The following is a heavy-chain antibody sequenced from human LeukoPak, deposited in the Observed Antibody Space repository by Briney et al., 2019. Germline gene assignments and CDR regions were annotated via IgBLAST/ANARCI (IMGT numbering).Heavy chain of an antibody. D-gene: IGHD3-22*01. CDR3: ARDLGQYYDTSDNWFDP. J-gene: IGHJ5*02. CDR2: ISGSGGST. Sequence: GGSLRLSCAASGFTFSSYGMSWVRQAPGKGLEWVSAISGSGGSTYYADSVKGRFTISRDNSKNTLNLQMNSMRAEDTAVYYCARDLGQYYDTSDNWFDPWGQGTLVTVSS. V-gene: IGHV3-23*01. CDR1: GFTFSSYG.